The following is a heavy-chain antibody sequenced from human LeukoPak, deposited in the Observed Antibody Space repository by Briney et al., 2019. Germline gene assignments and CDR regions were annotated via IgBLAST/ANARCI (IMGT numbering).Heavy chain of an antibody. D-gene: IGHD2-15*01. CDR1: GFNFSSYA. J-gene: IGHJ4*02. Sequence: GRSLRLSCAASGFNFSSYAIHWVRQAPGKGLEWVAVISYDGHNKYYADSVKGRFTISRDNSQNTVDLQMNSLRPEDTAVYYCARGVAWVHEFDYWGQGTLVTVSS. CDR3: ARGVAWVHEFDY. CDR2: ISYDGHNK. V-gene: IGHV3-30-3*01.